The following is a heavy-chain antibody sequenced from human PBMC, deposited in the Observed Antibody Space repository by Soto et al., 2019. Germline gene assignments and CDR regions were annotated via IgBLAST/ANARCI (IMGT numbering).Heavy chain of an antibody. V-gene: IGHV4-30-4*01. CDR1: GGSISSGDYY. D-gene: IGHD3-22*01. J-gene: IGHJ4*02. Sequence: QVQLQESGPGLVKPSQTLSLTCTVSGGSISSGDYYWNWIRQPPGKGLEWIGYIYYSGSTYYTPSLKSRVTISVDTSKNQLSLKLSSVTAADTAVYYCARDSYDSSGSSGYSFDYWGQGTLVTVSS. CDR3: ARDSYDSSGSSGYSFDY. CDR2: IYYSGST.